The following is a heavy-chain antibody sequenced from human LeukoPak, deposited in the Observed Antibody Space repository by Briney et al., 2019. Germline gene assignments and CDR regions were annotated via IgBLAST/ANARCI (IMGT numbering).Heavy chain of an antibody. CDR2: ISTSGNT. CDR1: GGSISRYY. V-gene: IGHV4-4*09. Sequence: SETLSLTCTVSGGSISRYYWGWIRQSPGRGLEWIGYISTSGNTNYNPSLRSRVTISVDTSKNQFSLKLTSVTAADTAVYYCARVDRRASTVTTNFYYYYMDVWGKGTTVTVSS. J-gene: IGHJ6*03. D-gene: IGHD4-17*01. CDR3: ARVDRRASTVTTNFYYYYMDV.